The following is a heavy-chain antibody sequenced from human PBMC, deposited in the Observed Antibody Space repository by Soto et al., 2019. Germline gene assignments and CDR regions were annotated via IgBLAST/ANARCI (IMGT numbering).Heavy chain of an antibody. CDR2: ISGGGSNT. CDR1: GFPFSSYV. Sequence: EVQLLESGGGLVQRGGSLRLSCAASGFPFSSYVMSWVRQAPGKGLEWVSGISGGGSNTFYADYVKGRFTISRDNSKNTLLLQMNSLGAEDTAVYYCAKSRYSDSSGDFYDYWGQGTLVTVSS. V-gene: IGHV3-23*01. J-gene: IGHJ4*02. CDR3: AKSRYSDSSGDFYDY. D-gene: IGHD3-22*01.